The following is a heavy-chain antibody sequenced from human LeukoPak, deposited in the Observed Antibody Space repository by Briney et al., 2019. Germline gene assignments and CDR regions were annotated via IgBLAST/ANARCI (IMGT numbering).Heavy chain of an antibody. CDR2: ISGSGVTT. V-gene: IGHV3-23*01. CDR3: AKCASLGSFDY. J-gene: IGHJ4*02. Sequence: GASLRLSCAASGFTFNSYAMRWVRQARGKGLEGVSAISGSGVTTYYADSVKGRFTISRDNSKHTLYLQMNSLRAEETPVYYCAKCASLGSFDYWGQGTLVTVS. D-gene: IGHD2-15*01. CDR1: GFTFNSYA.